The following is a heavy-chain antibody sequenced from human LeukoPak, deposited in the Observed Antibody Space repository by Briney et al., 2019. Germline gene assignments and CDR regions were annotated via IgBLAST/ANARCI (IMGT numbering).Heavy chain of an antibody. J-gene: IGHJ5*02. CDR3: AKGCQCPSGLSSWFDP. Sequence: GGSLRLSCAASGFTFDDYAMHWARQAPGKGLEWVAGISWNSDTITYANSVKGRFTISRDNAKNSLYLQMSSLRAEDTAVYYCAKGCQCPSGLSSWFDPRGQGTLVAVSS. V-gene: IGHV3-9*01. D-gene: IGHD1-14*01. CDR1: GFTFDDYA. CDR2: ISWNSDTI.